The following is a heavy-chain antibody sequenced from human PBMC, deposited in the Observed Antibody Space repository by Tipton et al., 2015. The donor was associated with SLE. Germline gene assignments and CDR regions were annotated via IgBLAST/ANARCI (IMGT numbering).Heavy chain of an antibody. J-gene: IGHJ4*02. CDR1: GFTFSSYG. Sequence: SLRLSCAASGFTFSSYGMHWVRQAPGKGLEWVAFIRYDGSNKYYADSVKGRFTISRDNSKNTLYLQMNSLRAEDTAVYYCAKDGVAAAGKGNYFDYWGQGTLVTVSS. V-gene: IGHV3-30*02. D-gene: IGHD6-13*01. CDR3: AKDGVAAAGKGNYFDY. CDR2: IRYDGSNK.